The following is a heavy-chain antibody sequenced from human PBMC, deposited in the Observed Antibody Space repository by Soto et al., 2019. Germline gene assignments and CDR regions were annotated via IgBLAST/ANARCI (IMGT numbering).Heavy chain of an antibody. D-gene: IGHD2-15*01. Sequence: ASVKVSCKASGYTFTSYGISWVRQAPGQGLEWMGWISAYNGNTNYAQKLQGRVTMTTDTSTSTAYMELRSLRSDDTAAYYCAKSPNPGSATPSYYGMDVWGLGTTVTVSS. CDR3: AKSPNPGSATPSYYGMDV. J-gene: IGHJ6*02. CDR2: ISAYNGNT. V-gene: IGHV1-18*01. CDR1: GYTFTSYG.